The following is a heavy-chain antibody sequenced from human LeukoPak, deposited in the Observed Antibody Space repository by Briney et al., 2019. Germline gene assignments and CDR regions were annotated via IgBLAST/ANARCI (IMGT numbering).Heavy chain of an antibody. Sequence: PGGSLRLSCAASGFTFSSYSMNWVRQAPGKGLEWVSSISSSSSYIYYADSVKGRFTISRDNAKNSLYLQMNSLRAEDTAVYYCARVSGDSSGFGTDYWGQGTLVTVSS. J-gene: IGHJ4*02. CDR1: GFTFSSYS. CDR2: ISSSSSYI. V-gene: IGHV3-21*01. D-gene: IGHD3-22*01. CDR3: ARVSGDSSGFGTDY.